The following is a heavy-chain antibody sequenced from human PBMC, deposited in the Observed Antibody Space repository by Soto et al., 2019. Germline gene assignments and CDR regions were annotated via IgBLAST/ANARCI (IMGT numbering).Heavy chain of an antibody. CDR1: GFTFSSYA. J-gene: IGHJ6*02. V-gene: IGHV3-30-3*01. Sequence: QVQLVESGGGVVQPGRSLRLSCAASGFTFSSYAMHWVRQAPGKGLEWVAVISYDGSNKYYADSVKGRFTISRDNSKNXLXXQMNSLRAEDTAVYYCARVYDSSGYWPYYYYGMDVWGQGTTVTVSS. CDR3: ARVYDSSGYWPYYYYGMDV. CDR2: ISYDGSNK. D-gene: IGHD3-22*01.